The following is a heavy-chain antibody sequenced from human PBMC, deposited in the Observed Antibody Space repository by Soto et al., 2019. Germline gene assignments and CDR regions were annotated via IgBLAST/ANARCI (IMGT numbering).Heavy chain of an antibody. J-gene: IGHJ4*02. CDR3: ARRVAAAGTRYFDY. CDR2: IYYSGST. V-gene: IGHV4-39*01. D-gene: IGHD6-13*01. Sequence: QLQLQESGPGLVKPSETLSLTCTVSGGSISSSSYYWGWIRQPPGKGLEWIGSIYYSGSTYYNPSLKSRVTRSVDTSKNQFSLKLSSVTAADTAVYYCARRVAAAGTRYFDYWGQGTLVTVSS. CDR1: GGSISSSSYY.